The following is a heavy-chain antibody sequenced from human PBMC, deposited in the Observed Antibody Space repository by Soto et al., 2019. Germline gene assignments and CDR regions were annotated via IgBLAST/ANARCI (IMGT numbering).Heavy chain of an antibody. CDR1: GFTFSSYG. V-gene: IGHV3-30*18. CDR2: ISYDGSNK. CDR3: AKDPSYYDFWSGYFDYYYGMDV. D-gene: IGHD3-3*01. J-gene: IGHJ6*02. Sequence: QVQLVESGGGVVQPGRSLRLSCAASGFTFSSYGMHWVRQAPGKGLEWVAVISYDGSNKYYADSVKGRFTISRDNSKNTLYLQMNSLRAEDTAVYYCAKDPSYYDFWSGYFDYYYGMDVWGQGTTVTVSS.